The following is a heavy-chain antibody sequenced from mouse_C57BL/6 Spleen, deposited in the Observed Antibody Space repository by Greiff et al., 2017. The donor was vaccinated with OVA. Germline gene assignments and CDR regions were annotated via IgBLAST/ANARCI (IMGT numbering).Heavy chain of an antibody. CDR1: GYTFTSYW. CDR2: INPSSGYT. J-gene: IGHJ1*03. Sequence: VQLQQSGAELVKPGASVKLSCKASGYTFTSYWMHWVKQRPGQGLEWIGYINPSSGYTKYNQKIKDKATFTADKSSSTAYMQMSSLTYDNSAVYYCASKGNYDCYFDVWGKGTTLTVSS. CDR3: ASKGNYDCYFDV. D-gene: IGHD2-4*01. V-gene: IGHV1-7*01.